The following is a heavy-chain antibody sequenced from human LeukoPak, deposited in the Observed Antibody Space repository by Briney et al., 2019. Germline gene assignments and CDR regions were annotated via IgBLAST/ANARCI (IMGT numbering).Heavy chain of an antibody. Sequence: PSETLSLTCTVSGGPISSYYRSWIPQSPGKGLEWIGNINYSGSTNYHSSLKSRVTISIDTSKNLFSLNLSSVTAADTAVYYCAGWVWTVSRVEYFENWGQGTLVTVSS. CDR1: GGPISSYY. D-gene: IGHD3/OR15-3a*01. J-gene: IGHJ1*01. CDR3: AGWVWTVSRVEYFEN. V-gene: IGHV4-59*01. CDR2: INYSGST.